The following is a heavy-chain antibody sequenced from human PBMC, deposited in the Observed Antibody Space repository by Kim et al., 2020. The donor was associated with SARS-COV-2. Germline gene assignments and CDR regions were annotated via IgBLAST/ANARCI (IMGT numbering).Heavy chain of an antibody. CDR1: GYSFTSYW. D-gene: IGHD1-26*01. V-gene: IGHV5-10-1*01. J-gene: IGHJ4*02. CDR3: AGVGIVGAYFDY. Sequence: GESLKISCKGSGYSFTSYWISWVRQMPGKGLEWMGRIDPSDSYTNYSPSFQGHVTIPADKSISTAYLQWSSLKGSDTAMYYCAGVGIVGAYFDYWGQGTLVTVSS. CDR2: IDPSDSYT.